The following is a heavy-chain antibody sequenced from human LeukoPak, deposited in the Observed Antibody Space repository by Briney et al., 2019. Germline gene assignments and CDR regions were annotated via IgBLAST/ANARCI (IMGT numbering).Heavy chain of an antibody. J-gene: IGHJ4*02. CDR2: IYTSGST. D-gene: IGHD1-26*01. Sequence: SETLSLTCTVSGGSISSGSYYWNWIRQPAGKALEWIGRIYTSGSTNYNPSLKSRVTISIETSKNQISLRLNSVTAADTAIYYCAKSGGYGLIDYWGQGTLVTVSS. CDR1: GGSISSGSYY. CDR3: AKSGGYGLIDY. V-gene: IGHV4-61*02.